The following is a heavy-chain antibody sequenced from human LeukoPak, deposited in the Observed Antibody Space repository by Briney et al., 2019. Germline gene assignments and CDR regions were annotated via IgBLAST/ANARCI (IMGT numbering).Heavy chain of an antibody. J-gene: IGHJ4*02. CDR2: IWYDGSNK. V-gene: IGHV3-33*08. Sequence: GGSLRLSCAASGFTFNDYEMNWVRQAPGKGLEWVAVIWYDGSNKYYADSVKGRFTISRDNSKNTLYLQMNSLRAEDTAVYYCARDYVAVAGLDYWGQGTLVTVSS. CDR3: ARDYVAVAGLDY. CDR1: GFTFNDYE. D-gene: IGHD6-19*01.